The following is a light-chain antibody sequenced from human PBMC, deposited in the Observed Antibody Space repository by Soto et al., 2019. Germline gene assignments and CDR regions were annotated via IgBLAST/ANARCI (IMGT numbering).Light chain of an antibody. CDR3: QQYNVWWT. CDR2: NAS. V-gene: IGKV3-15*01. CDR1: QSVGSS. Sequence: EIVMTQSPATLSVSPGERATLSCKASQSVGSSLAWYQQRPGQTPRLLIFNASTRASGIPTRFSGSGSGADFSLAISGLQYEDFAVYYCQQYNVWWTFGQGTKVE. J-gene: IGKJ1*01.